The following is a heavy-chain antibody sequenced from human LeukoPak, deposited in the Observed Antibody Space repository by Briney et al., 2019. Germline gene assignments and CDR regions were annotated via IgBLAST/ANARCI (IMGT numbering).Heavy chain of an antibody. CDR2: ISYSGRT. CDR3: ARVVATILPLGYYYMDV. Sequence: SETLSLTCTVSGGSISSSSYYWGWIRQPPGKGLEWIGTISYSGRTYYNPSLKSRVTISVDTSKNQFSLKLSSVTAADTAVYYCARVVATILPLGYYYMDVWGKGTTVTISS. CDR1: GGSISSSSYY. J-gene: IGHJ6*03. D-gene: IGHD5-12*01. V-gene: IGHV4-39*01.